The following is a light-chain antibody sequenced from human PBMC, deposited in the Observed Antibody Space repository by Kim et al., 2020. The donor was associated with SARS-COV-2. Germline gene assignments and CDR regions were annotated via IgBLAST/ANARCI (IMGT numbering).Light chain of an antibody. Sequence: GQRVTISCSGSSAYSGSIAVSWYQQLPGTARKRLFFNTNQRPSGVPDRFSGSKSGTSASLAFSGLQSEDEADYYCATWDDSLNGAVFGGGTQLTVL. CDR1: SAYSGSIA. V-gene: IGLV1-44*01. CDR3: ATWDDSLNGAV. J-gene: IGLJ7*01. CDR2: NTN.